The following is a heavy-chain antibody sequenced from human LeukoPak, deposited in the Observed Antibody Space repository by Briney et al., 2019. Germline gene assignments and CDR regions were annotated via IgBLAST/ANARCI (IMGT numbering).Heavy chain of an antibody. V-gene: IGHV3-23*01. CDR3: AKYYSTSGSSGGRVFDY. CDR2: IGSSNGDT. CDR1: GFAFSSYP. Sequence: GVSLRLSCAASGFAFSSYPMTWVRQAPGKGLEWVSTIGSSNGDTHYADSVKGRFTISRDNSKNTLYLQMNSLRAEDTAVYYCAKYYSTSGSSGGRVFDYWGQGTLVTVSP. J-gene: IGHJ4*02. D-gene: IGHD3-10*01.